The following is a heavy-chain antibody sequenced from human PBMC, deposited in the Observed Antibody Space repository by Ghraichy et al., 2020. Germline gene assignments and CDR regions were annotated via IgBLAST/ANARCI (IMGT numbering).Heavy chain of an antibody. CDR3: GRGGYNYGSNPVDY. V-gene: IGHV3-7*04. Sequence: GESLNISCAASGFTFNNYYMTWVRQAPGKGLEWVANIKQDGSEKYYVDSVKGRFTISRDNAKDSVYLQMNSLRAEDTAVYYCGRGGYNYGSNPVDYWGQGTQVTVTS. J-gene: IGHJ4*02. D-gene: IGHD5-18*01. CDR2: IKQDGSEK. CDR1: GFTFNNYY.